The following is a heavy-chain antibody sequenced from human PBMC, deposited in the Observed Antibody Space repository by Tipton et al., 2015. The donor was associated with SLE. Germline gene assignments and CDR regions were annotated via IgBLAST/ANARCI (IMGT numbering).Heavy chain of an antibody. V-gene: IGHV4-61*09. D-gene: IGHD3-22*01. CDR2: IYTSGST. Sequence: TLSLTCTVSGGSISSGSYYWSWIRQPAGKGLEWIGYIYTSGSTNYNPSLKSRVTISVGTSKNQFSLKLSSVTAADTAVYYCARVDSSGYYLWYFDLWGRGTLVTVSS. CDR3: ARVDSSGYYLWYFDL. CDR1: GGSISSGSYY. J-gene: IGHJ2*01.